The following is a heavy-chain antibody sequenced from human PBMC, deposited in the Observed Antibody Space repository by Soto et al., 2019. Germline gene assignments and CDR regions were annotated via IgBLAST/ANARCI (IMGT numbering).Heavy chain of an antibody. V-gene: IGHV3-23*01. D-gene: IGHD5-12*01. CDR2: IRGSGGPT. CDR3: VKDFRGGYDWTHD. J-gene: IGHJ4*02. CDR1: GFTFSNYA. Sequence: VQLLESGGDLVQPGGSVRPSCAASGFTFSNYAMSWVRRAPGTGLERVSLIRGSGGPTNYADSVKGRFTVSRDNSRHMLFLQMNSLRAEDQAVYYCVKDFRGGYDWTHDWGQGTLVTVSS.